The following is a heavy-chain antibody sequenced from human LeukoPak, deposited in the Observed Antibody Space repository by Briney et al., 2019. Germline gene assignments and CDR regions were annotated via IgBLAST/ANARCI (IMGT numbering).Heavy chain of an antibody. CDR2: IYYSGST. D-gene: IGHD3-22*01. J-gene: IGHJ5*02. V-gene: IGHV4-59*03. CDR1: GGSIGSYY. Sequence: SETLSLTCTVSGGSIGSYYWSWIRQPPGKGLEWIGYIYYSGSTNYNPSLKSRVTISVDTSKNQFSLKLSSVTAADTAVYYCAKYNGGDSSGRNWFDPWGQGTLVTVSS. CDR3: AKYNGGDSSGRNWFDP.